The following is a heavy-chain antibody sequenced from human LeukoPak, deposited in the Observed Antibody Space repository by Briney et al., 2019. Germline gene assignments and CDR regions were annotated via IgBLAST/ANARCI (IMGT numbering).Heavy chain of an antibody. CDR2: INTDGRTI. V-gene: IGHV3-74*01. CDR3: ARASARPYCSSTSCYAFAGYYYMDV. J-gene: IGHJ6*03. Sequence: PGGSLRLSCAASGFTFSRYWMHWVRQAPGKGLVWVSRINTDGRTITYADSVKGRFTISRDNAKNTLYLQMNSLRAEDTAVYYCARASARPYCSSTSCYAFAGYYYMDVWGKGTTVTVSS. D-gene: IGHD2-2*01. CDR1: GFTFSRYW.